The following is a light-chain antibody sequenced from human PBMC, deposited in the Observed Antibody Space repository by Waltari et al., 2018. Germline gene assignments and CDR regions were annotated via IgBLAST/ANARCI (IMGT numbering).Light chain of an antibody. CDR3: QGWDANTDRGV. Sequence: SYVLTQPPSVSVAPGAAGRITFGGNNIESKSWHWYRQRPGQAPIMVISYDNDRAAGVPERFSGSNSRNTATLTISRAEAGDEADYYCQGWDANTDRGVFGTGTEVTVL. J-gene: IGLJ1*01. CDR2: YDN. V-gene: IGLV3-21*01. CDR1: NIESKS.